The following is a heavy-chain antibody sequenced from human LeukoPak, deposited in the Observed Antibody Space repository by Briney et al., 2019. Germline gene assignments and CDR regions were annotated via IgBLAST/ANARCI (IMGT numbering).Heavy chain of an antibody. J-gene: IGHJ4*02. D-gene: IGHD2-21*02. CDR3: ARGSVLAYCGGDCSFDY. CDR1: GYTFTSYD. Sequence: ASVKVSCKASGYTFTSYDINWVRQATGQGLEWMGWMNPNSGNTGYAQKFQGRVTITRNTSISTAYMELSSLRSEDTAVYYCARGSVLAYCGGDCSFDYWGQGTLVTVSS. V-gene: IGHV1-8*03. CDR2: MNPNSGNT.